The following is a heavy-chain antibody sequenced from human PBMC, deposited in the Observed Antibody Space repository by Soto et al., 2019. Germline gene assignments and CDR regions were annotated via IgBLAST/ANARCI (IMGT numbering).Heavy chain of an antibody. V-gene: IGHV1-24*01. CDR2: FDPEDGET. D-gene: IGHD3-3*01. CDR3: ARGPKDEFAAWTIFGVVTRSQHWFDP. J-gene: IGHJ5*02. CDR1: GYTLTELS. Sequence: ASVSVSCRVSGYTLTELSMHLVRQAPGKGLEWMGGFDPEDGETIYAQKFQGRVTMTEDTSTDTAYMELSSLRSEDTAVYYCARGPKDEFAAWTIFGVVTRSQHWFDPWGQGTLVTVSS.